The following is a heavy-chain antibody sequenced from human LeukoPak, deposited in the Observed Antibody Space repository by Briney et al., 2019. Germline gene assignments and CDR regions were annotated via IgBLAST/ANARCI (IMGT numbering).Heavy chain of an antibody. CDR1: GFTFSSYA. D-gene: IGHD4-23*01. Sequence: GGSLRLSCAASGFTFSSYAMHWVRQAPGKGLEWVAVISYDGSNKYYADSVKGRFTISRDNSKNTLYLQMNSLRAEDTAMYYCARGTTTVVTPVYYYGMDVWGQGTTVTVSS. V-gene: IGHV3-30*04. CDR2: ISYDGSNK. CDR3: ARGTTTVVTPVYYYGMDV. J-gene: IGHJ6*02.